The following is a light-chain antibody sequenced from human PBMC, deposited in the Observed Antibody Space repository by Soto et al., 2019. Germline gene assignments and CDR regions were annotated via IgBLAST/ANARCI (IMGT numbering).Light chain of an antibody. V-gene: IGKV4-1*01. CDR3: QQYCSTPRT. J-gene: IGKJ1*01. Sequence: DIVLTQSPDSLAVSLGERATINCKSSQSVLYSSNNKNYLAWYQQKPGQPPKLLMYWASTRESGVPDRFSGSGSGKDFSLTISTLQAEDVTVYYCQQYCSTPRTFGRGTKVDIK. CDR2: WAS. CDR1: QSVLYSSNNKNY.